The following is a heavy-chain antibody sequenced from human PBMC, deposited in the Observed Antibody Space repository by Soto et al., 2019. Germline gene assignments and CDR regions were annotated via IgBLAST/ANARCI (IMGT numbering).Heavy chain of an antibody. CDR2: IWYDGSNK. Sequence: GGSLRLSCAASGFTFSSYGMHWVRQAPGKGLEWVAVIWYDGSNKYYADSVKGRFTISRDNSKNTLYLQMNSLRAEDTAVYYCARDPSPPLEWQPEYYYYMDVWGKGTTVTVSS. CDR3: ARDPSPPLEWQPEYYYYMDV. CDR1: GFTFSSYG. D-gene: IGHD3-3*01. V-gene: IGHV3-33*01. J-gene: IGHJ6*03.